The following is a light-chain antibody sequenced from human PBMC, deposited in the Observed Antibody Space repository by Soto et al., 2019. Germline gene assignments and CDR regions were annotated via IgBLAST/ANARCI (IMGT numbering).Light chain of an antibody. J-gene: IGLJ2*01. V-gene: IGLV1-44*01. CDR3: AAWDDRLNGVV. CDR1: SSNIGSNP. CDR2: NNN. Sequence: QSVLTQPPSASGTPGQRVTISCSGSSSNIGSNPVNWYQQLPGTAPKLLFYNNNQRPSGVPDRVSGSKSGTSASLAISGLQSEDEADYYCAAWDDRLNGVVFGGGTKLTVL.